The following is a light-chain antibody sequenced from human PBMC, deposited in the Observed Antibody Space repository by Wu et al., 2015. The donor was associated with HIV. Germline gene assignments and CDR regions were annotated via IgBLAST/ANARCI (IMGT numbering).Light chain of an antibody. CDR2: ISS. V-gene: IGKV3D-15*01. CDR1: QSLNKY. CDR3: QQYNNWPPYS. Sequence: EIVLTQSPGTLSLSPGDRATLSCRASQSLNKYQLAWYQQKPGQAPRLLIYISSSRATGVPDRFSGSGSGTEFTLTISSLQSEDFAVYYCQQYNNWPPYSFGQGTKLEIK. J-gene: IGKJ2*03.